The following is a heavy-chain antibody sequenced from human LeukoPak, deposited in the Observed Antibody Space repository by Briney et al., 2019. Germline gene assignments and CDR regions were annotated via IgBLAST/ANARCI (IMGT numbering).Heavy chain of an antibody. Sequence: SETLPLTCTVSGGSISSYYWSWIRQPAGKGLEWIGRIYTSGSTNYNPSPKSRVTMSVDTSKNQFSLKLSSVTAADTAVYYCARNTPDIVVVPAARGYNWFDPWGQGTLVTVSS. CDR1: GGSISSYY. CDR3: ARNTPDIVVVPAARGYNWFDP. V-gene: IGHV4-4*07. J-gene: IGHJ5*02. CDR2: IYTSGST. D-gene: IGHD2-2*01.